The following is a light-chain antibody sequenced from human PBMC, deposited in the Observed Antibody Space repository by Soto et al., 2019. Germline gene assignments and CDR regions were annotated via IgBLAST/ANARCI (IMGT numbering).Light chain of an antibody. CDR2: GAS. J-gene: IGKJ2*01. CDR1: QSFSSN. CDR3: QQYNSWPPGT. V-gene: IGKV3D-15*01. Sequence: EIVMTQSPATLSVSPGERATLSCRASQSFSSNLAWYQQKPGQAPRLLIYGASTRATGIPARFSGSGSGTEFTLTISSLQSEDFAVYYCQQYNSWPPGTFGQGTKVDIK.